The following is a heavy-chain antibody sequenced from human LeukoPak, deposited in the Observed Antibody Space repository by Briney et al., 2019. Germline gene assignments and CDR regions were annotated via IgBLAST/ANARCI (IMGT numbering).Heavy chain of an antibody. CDR1: GFTFSSYS. CDR2: ISSSSSYI. Sequence: GGSLRLSCAASGFTFSSYSMNWVRQAPGKGLEWVSSISSSSSYIYYADSVKGRFTISRDNAKNSLYLQMNSLRAEDTAVYYCARDGGSYYVDYWGQGTLVTVSS. D-gene: IGHD1-26*01. CDR3: ARDGGSYYVDY. V-gene: IGHV3-21*01. J-gene: IGHJ4*02.